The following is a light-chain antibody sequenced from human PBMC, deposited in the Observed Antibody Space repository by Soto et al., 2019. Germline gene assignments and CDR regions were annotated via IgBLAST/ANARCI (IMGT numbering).Light chain of an antibody. CDR3: QQYYSYPQT. J-gene: IGKJ1*01. CDR1: QNINNY. Sequence: IQMTQSPSSLSASVGDRVTSTCQASQNINNYLNWYQQKPGKAPKLLIYAASTLQSGVPSRFSGSGSGTDFTLTISCLQSEDFATYYCQQYYSYPQTFGQGTKVDIK. CDR2: AAS. V-gene: IGKV1-8*01.